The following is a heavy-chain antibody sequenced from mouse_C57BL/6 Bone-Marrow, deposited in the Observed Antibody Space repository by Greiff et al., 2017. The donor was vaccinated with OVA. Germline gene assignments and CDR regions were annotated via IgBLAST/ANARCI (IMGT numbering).Heavy chain of an antibody. CDR2: IDPNSGGT. Sequence: VQLQQPGAELVKPGASVKLSCKASGYTFTSYWMHWVKQRPGRGLEWIGRIDPNSGGTKYNEKLKSQATLTADKSSSTAYMPLRSLTSEDSAVYFCARSPSLGRRYFDYWGQGTTLTVSS. V-gene: IGHV1-62-3*01. J-gene: IGHJ2*01. CDR3: ARSPSLGRRYFDY. CDR1: GYTFTSYW. D-gene: IGHD4-1*01.